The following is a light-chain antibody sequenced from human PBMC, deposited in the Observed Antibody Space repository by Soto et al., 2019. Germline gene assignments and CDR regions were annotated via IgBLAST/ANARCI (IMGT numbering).Light chain of an antibody. Sequence: DIQMTQSPSSLSASVGDRVTITCRASQSISSYLNWYQQKPGKAPKLLIYAASSLQSGVPSTFSGSGSGTDFTLTISSLQPEYFATYYCQQSYSTPLLTFGGGTEVEIK. J-gene: IGKJ4*01. CDR1: QSISSY. V-gene: IGKV1-39*01. CDR2: AAS. CDR3: QQSYSTPLLT.